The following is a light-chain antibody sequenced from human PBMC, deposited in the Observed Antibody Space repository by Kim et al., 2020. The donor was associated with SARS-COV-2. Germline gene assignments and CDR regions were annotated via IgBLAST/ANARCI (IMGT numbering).Light chain of an antibody. CDR3: LLVYSDAWV. Sequence: QAVVTQEPSLTVSPEGTVTLTCASSTGSVTSDHHPNWFQQKPGQAPRALIYSTSNKYSWTPARFSGSLLGGKAALTLSGVQPEDEAEYYCLLVYSDAWVFGGGTQLTVL. V-gene: IGLV7-43*01. CDR2: STS. CDR1: TGSVTSDHH. J-gene: IGLJ3*02.